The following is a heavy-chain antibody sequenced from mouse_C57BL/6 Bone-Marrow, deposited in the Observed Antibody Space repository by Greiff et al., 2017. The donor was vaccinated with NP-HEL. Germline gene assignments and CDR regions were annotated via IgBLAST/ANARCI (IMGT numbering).Heavy chain of an antibody. CDR2: IDPSDSYT. V-gene: IGHV1-69*01. Sequence: VKLQESGAELVMPGASVKLSCKASGYTFTSYWMHWVKQRPGQGLEWVGEIDPSDSYTNYNQKFKGKSTLTVDKSSSTAYMQLSSLTSEDSAVYYCARVITTVVSPYGYFDVWGTGTTVTVSS. D-gene: IGHD1-1*01. CDR1: GYTFTSYW. J-gene: IGHJ1*03. CDR3: ARVITTVVSPYGYFDV.